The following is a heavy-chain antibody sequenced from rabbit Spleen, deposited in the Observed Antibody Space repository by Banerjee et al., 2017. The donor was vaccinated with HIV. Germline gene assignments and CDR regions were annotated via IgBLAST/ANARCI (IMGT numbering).Heavy chain of an antibody. J-gene: IGHJ6*01. CDR1: GFSFSTSYY. CDR3: ARDTGTSFSTYDMDL. V-gene: IGHV1S40*01. CDR2: MYPDGIGST. Sequence: QSLEESGGDMVKPGASLTLTCTASGFSFSTSYYICWVRQAPGKGLEWIGCMYPDGIGSTAYASWAKGRFTTSKTSSTTVTLQMTSLPAADTATYFCARDTGTSFSTYDMDLWGPGTLVTVS. D-gene: IGHD8-1*01.